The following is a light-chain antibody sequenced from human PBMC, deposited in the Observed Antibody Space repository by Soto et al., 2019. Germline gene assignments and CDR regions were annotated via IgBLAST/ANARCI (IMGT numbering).Light chain of an antibody. V-gene: IGKV1-5*03. CDR2: KAS. J-gene: IGKJ1*01. Sequence: DIQLTQSPSTLSASLGVRDTITCRASQTISSWLAWYQQKPGKAPKLLIYKASTLKSGVPSRFSGSGSGTEFTLTISSLQPDDFATYYCQHYNSYSEAFGQGTKVE. CDR3: QHYNSYSEA. CDR1: QTISSW.